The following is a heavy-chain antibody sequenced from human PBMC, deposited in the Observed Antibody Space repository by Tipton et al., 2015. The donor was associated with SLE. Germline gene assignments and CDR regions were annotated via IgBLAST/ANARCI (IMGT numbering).Heavy chain of an antibody. J-gene: IGHJ4*02. V-gene: IGHV4-34*01. CDR1: GGSFSGYY. CDR2: INHRGST. CDR3: ASRAVAGTADY. D-gene: IGHD6-19*01. Sequence: LRLSCAVYGGSFSGYYWSWIRQPPGKGLEYVGEINHRGSTNYNPSLKSRVTISVDTSKNQFSLKLSSVTAADTAVCYCASRAVAGTADYWGQGTLVTVSS.